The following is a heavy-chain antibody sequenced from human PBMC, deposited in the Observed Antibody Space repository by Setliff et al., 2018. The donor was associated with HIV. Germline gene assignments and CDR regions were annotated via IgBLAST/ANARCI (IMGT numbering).Heavy chain of an antibody. D-gene: IGHD6-13*01. V-gene: IGHV3-21*01. CDR3: VRDDYTSNWYLNWYDP. J-gene: IGHJ5*02. CDR2: ISSSGAHI. Sequence: GSLRLSCAASEFTFSSYSMNWVRQAPGKGLEWVASISSSGAHIFYAESLKGRFTISRDNGKKLLYLQMNSLRAEDTAVYDCVRDDYTSNWYLNWYDPWGQGTLVTVSS. CDR1: EFTFSSYS.